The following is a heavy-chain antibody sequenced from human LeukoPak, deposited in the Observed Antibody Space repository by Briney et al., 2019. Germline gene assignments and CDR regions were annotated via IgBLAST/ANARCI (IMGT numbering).Heavy chain of an antibody. D-gene: IGHD2-2*01. J-gene: IGHJ3*02. CDR2: ISAYNGNT. CDR3: ARTYCSSTSCRLEDI. CDR1: GYTFSSYD. V-gene: IGHV1-18*01. Sequence: GASVKVSCKASGYTFSSYDISWVRQAPGQGLEWMGWISAYNGNTNYAQKLQGRVTMTTDTSTSTAYLELRSLRSEDTAVYYCARTYCSSTSCRLEDIWGQGTMVTVSS.